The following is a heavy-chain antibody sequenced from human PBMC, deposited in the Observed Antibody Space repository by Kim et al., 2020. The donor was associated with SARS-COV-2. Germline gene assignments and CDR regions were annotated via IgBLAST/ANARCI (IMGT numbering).Heavy chain of an antibody. CDR2: GNT. J-gene: IGHJ5*02. Sequence: GNTKYSQKFQGRVTITRDTSASTAYMELSSLRSEDTAVYYCARGNWFDPWGQGTLVTVSS. CDR3: ARGNWFDP. V-gene: IGHV1-3*01.